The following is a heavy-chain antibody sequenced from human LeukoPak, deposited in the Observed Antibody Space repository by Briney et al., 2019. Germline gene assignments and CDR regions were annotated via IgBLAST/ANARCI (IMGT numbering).Heavy chain of an antibody. CDR2: FRGSGVAT. CDR1: GFTFSSYE. D-gene: IGHD4-17*01. Sequence: GGSLRLSCAASGFTFSSYEMNWVRQAPGKGLKWVSGFRGSGVATFYADSVKGRFTISRDNSKNTLYLQMNSLRAEDTAVYYCAKGQRFYGEYYFDYWGQGTLVTVSS. V-gene: IGHV3-23*01. CDR3: AKGQRFYGEYYFDY. J-gene: IGHJ4*02.